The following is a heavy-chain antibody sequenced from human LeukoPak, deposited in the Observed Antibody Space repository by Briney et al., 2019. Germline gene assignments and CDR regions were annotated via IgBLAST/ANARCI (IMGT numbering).Heavy chain of an antibody. D-gene: IGHD2-2*02. CDR3: ARLGDIVVVPAAIEDNWFDP. CDR2: IYTSGST. CDR1: GGSISSYY. J-gene: IGHJ5*02. Sequence: SETLSLTCTVSGGSISSYYWSWIRQPPGKGLEWIGYIYTSGSTNYNPSLKSRVPISVDTSKNQFSLKLSSVTAAHTAVYYCARLGDIVVVPAAIEDNWFDPWGQGTLVTVSS. V-gene: IGHV4-4*09.